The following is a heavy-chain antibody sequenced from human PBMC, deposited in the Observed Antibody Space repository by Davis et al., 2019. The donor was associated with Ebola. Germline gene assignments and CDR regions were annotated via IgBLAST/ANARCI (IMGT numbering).Heavy chain of an antibody. V-gene: IGHV1-18*01. J-gene: IGHJ4*02. Sequence: AASVTVPRKASRYTFTSYGISWVRQAPGQGLEWMGWISAYNGNTNYAQKLQGRVTMTTDTSTSTAYMELRSLRSDDTAVYYCARDRGMITFGGVIDWGQGTLVTVSS. CDR1: RYTFTSYG. CDR2: ISAYNGNT. CDR3: ARDRGMITFGGVID. D-gene: IGHD3-16*02.